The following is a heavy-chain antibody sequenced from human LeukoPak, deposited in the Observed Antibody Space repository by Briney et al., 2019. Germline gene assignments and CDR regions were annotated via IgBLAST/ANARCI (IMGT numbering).Heavy chain of an antibody. CDR3: ARLRIAAAHFDY. CDR2: IIPIFGTA. Sequence: ASVKVSCKASGGTFSSYAISWVRQAPGQGLEWMGGIIPIFGTANYAQKFQGRATITADESTSTAYMELSSLRSEDTAVYYCARLRIAAAHFDYWGQGTLVTISS. D-gene: IGHD6-13*01. J-gene: IGHJ4*02. CDR1: GGTFSSYA. V-gene: IGHV1-69*13.